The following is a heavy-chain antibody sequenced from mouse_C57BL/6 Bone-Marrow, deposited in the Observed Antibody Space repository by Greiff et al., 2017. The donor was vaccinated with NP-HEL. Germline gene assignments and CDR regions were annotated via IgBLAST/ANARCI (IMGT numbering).Heavy chain of an antibody. J-gene: IGHJ3*01. CDR2: ISDGGSYT. V-gene: IGHV5-4*01. CDR3: AREAYYSNYWFAY. CDR1: GFTFSSYA. D-gene: IGHD2-5*01. Sequence: EVQVVESGGGLVKPGGSLKLSCAASGFTFSSYAMSWVRQTPEKRLEWVATISDGGSYTYYPDNVKGRFTISRDNAKNNLYLQMSHLKSEDTAMYYCAREAYYSNYWFAYWGQGTLVSVSA.